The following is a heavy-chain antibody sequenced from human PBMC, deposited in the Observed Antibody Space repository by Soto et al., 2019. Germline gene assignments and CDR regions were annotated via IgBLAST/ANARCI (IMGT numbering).Heavy chain of an antibody. CDR3: VSWVSPHFDY. Sequence: EVQLLESGGGLVQPGGSLRLSCAVSGLTFMNHAMSWVRQAPGKGLEWVSTIAPIGYSTHYAGSVEGRFTISRDDSKSTLDLQMNRLRADDTAVYYCVSWVSPHFDYWGQGTLVSVSS. CDR1: GLTFMNHA. J-gene: IGHJ4*02. V-gene: IGHV3-23*01. CDR2: IAPIGYST. D-gene: IGHD2-8*01.